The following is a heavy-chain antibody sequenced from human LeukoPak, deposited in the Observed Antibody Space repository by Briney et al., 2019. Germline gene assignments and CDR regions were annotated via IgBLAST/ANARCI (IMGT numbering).Heavy chain of an antibody. D-gene: IGHD6-6*01. CDR3: AKEGAFLAARRTFDY. V-gene: IGHV3-23*01. J-gene: IGHJ4*02. CDR1: GFIFSKDW. Sequence: GGSLRLSCVASGFIFSKDWMSWVRQAPGKGLEWVSAISGSGGSTYYADSVKGRFTISRDNSKNTLYLQMNSLRAEDTAVYYCAKEGAFLAARRTFDYWGQGTLVTVSS. CDR2: ISGSGGST.